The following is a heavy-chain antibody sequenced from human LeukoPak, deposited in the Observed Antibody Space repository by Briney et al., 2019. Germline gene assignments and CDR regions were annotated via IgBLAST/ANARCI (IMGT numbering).Heavy chain of an antibody. Sequence: GGSPRLSCAASGFTFSSYAMSWVRQAPGKGLEWVSAISGSGGSTYYADSVKGRFTISRDNSKNTLYLQMNSLRAEDTAVYYCAKDEDIVLLYYFDYWGQGTLVTVSS. CDR3: AKDEDIVLLYYFDY. D-gene: IGHD2-8*01. CDR2: ISGSGGST. V-gene: IGHV3-23*01. J-gene: IGHJ4*02. CDR1: GFTFSSYA.